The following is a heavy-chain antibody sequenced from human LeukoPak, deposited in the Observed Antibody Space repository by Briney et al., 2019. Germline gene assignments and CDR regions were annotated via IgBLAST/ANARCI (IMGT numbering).Heavy chain of an antibody. CDR2: IYYSGST. J-gene: IGHJ4*02. V-gene: IGHV4-31*03. D-gene: IGHD6-19*01. CDR1: GGSISSGGYY. CDR3: ARVASQQWLVG. Sequence: PSETLSLTCTVSGGSISSGGYYWSWIRQHPGKGLEWIGYIYYSGSTYYNPSLKSRVTISVDTPKNQFSLKLSSVTAADTAVYYCARVASQQWLVGWGQGTLVTVSS.